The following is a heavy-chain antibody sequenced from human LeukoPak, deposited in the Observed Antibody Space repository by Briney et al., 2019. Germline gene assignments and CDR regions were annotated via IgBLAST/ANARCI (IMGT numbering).Heavy chain of an antibody. V-gene: IGHV3-53*01. CDR1: GFTVSSNY. CDR3: ARALPDYYYDSSGYYQYYFDH. Sequence: GGSLRLSCAASGFTVSSNYMSWVRQARGKGLEWVSVIYSGGSTYYADSVKGRFTISRDNSKNTLYLQMNSLRAEDTAVYYCARALPDYYYDSSGYYQYYFDHWGQGTLVTVSS. CDR2: IYSGGST. D-gene: IGHD3-22*01. J-gene: IGHJ4*02.